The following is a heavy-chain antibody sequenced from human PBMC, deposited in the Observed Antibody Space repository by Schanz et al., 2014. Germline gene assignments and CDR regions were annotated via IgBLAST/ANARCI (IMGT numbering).Heavy chain of an antibody. Sequence: DVQLLESGGGLVQPGGSLRLSCAASEFTFSTDAMSWVRQAPGKGLEWISYITYNGGTIYYADSVKGRFTISRDNAKNSLYLEMNSLRAEDTAVYYCAKYRGYYRVSGSYRELEYWGQGTLVTVSS. V-gene: IGHV3-48*01. D-gene: IGHD3-10*01. CDR1: EFTFSTDA. CDR2: ITYNGGTI. J-gene: IGHJ4*02. CDR3: AKYRGYYRVSGSYRELEY.